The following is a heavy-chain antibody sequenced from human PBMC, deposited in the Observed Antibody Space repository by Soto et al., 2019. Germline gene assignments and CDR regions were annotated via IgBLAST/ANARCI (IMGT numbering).Heavy chain of an antibody. CDR1: GGSISSSSYY. CDR3: ARPTYLGIFGVGHPDYYYYMDV. Sequence: QLQLQESGPGLVKPSETLSLTCTVSGGSISSSSYYWGWIRQPPGKGLEWIGSIYYSGSTYYNPSLKSRVTISVDTSKNQFSLKLSSVTAADTAVYYCARPTYLGIFGVGHPDYYYYMDVWGKGTTVTVSS. D-gene: IGHD3-3*01. J-gene: IGHJ6*03. V-gene: IGHV4-39*01. CDR2: IYYSGST.